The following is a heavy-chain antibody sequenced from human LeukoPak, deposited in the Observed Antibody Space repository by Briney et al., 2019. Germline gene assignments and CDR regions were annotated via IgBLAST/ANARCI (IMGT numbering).Heavy chain of an antibody. V-gene: IGHV4-59*01. J-gene: IGHJ3*02. Sequence: PSETLSLTCSVSGGSISSYYCSWLRQSPGKGLEWIGYIHYNEGTNYNPSLKSRVTMSVDTSKSQFSLKLTYVTAADTAVSFCARDHYDSSGSHRTFDIWGQGTVVTVSS. CDR1: GGSISSYY. CDR3: ARDHYDSSGSHRTFDI. CDR2: IHYNEGT. D-gene: IGHD3-22*01.